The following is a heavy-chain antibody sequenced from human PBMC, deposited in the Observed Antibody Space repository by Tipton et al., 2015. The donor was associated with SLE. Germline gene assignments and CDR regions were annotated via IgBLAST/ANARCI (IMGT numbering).Heavy chain of an antibody. CDR3: ARGREWNWSPYYMDV. D-gene: IGHD1-1*01. CDR2: RFHDGNI. CDR1: GGSINSYY. V-gene: IGHV4-59*01. J-gene: IGHJ6*03. Sequence: TLSLTCTVSGGSINSYYWSWIRQPPGKGLEWLAYRFHDGNINYNPSLKTRLTMSVDTSRDQFSLTLNSVTAADTGIYYCARGREWNWSPYYMDVWGKGTTVTVSS.